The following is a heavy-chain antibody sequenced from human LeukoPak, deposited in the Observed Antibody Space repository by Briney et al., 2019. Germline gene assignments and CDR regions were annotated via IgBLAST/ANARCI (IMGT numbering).Heavy chain of an antibody. D-gene: IGHD3-3*01. CDR2: IYYSGST. J-gene: IGHJ4*02. Sequence: PSQTLSLTCTVSGGSISSGDYYWSWIRQPPGKGLEWIGYIYYSGSTYYNPSLKSRVTISVDTSKNQFSLKLSSVTAADTAVYYCARSPLEYDFWSGRHYYFDYWGQGTLVTVSS. CDR3: ARSPLEYDFWSGRHYYFDY. V-gene: IGHV4-30-4*08. CDR1: GGSISSGDYY.